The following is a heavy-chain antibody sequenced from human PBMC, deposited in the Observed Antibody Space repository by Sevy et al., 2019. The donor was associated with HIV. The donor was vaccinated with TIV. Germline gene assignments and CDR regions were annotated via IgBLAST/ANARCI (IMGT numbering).Heavy chain of an antibody. Sequence: GGSLRLSCAASGFTFSSYAMNWVRQAPGKGLQWVSGLNGGGGSTSYAGSVKGRFAISRENSKNTLYLQMNSLRAEDTAVYYCAKDRIWELGDAFDIWGQGTMVTVSS. CDR1: GFTFSSYA. CDR3: AKDRIWELGDAFDI. D-gene: IGHD3-10*01. J-gene: IGHJ3*02. V-gene: IGHV3-23*01. CDR2: LNGGGGST.